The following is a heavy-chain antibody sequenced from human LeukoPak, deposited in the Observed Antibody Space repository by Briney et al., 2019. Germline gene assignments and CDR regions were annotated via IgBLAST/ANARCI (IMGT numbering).Heavy chain of an antibody. D-gene: IGHD3-10*01. CDR2: IWYDGSKE. V-gene: IGHV3-33*01. J-gene: IGHJ4*02. Sequence: HPGGSLGLSCAASGFTFRSNGMNWVRQAPGKGLEWVAIIWYDGSKEYYADSVKGRFTISRDNSKNTVYLQMDSLRAEDTAVYYCARIDGWLNFDYWGQGTLVAVSS. CDR1: GFTFRSNG. CDR3: ARIDGWLNFDY.